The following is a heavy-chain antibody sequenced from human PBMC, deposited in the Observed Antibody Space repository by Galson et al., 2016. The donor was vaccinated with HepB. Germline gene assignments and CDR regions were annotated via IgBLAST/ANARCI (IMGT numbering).Heavy chain of an antibody. CDR3: AKVVNPLPPPYSGHFDS. V-gene: IGHV3-30*18. J-gene: IGHJ4*02. D-gene: IGHD4-11*01. CDR2: ISDDGSKE. Sequence: SLRLSCAASGFTFRGYAMHWVRQAPGKGLGWVALISDDGSKEKYADSVKGRVTISRDNSKNTLFLQMNSLRPEDTAVYYCAKVVNPLPPPYSGHFDSWGPGALVTVSS. CDR1: GFTFRGYA.